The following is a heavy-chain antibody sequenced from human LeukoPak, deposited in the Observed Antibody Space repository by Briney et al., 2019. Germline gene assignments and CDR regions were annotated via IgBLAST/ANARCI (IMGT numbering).Heavy chain of an antibody. V-gene: IGHV1-18*01. CDR2: ISAYNGNT. Sequence: ASVKVSCKASGYTFTTYGITWVRQAPGQGLEWMGWISAYNGNTSYAQKLQGRVTMTTDTSTSTAYMELRSLRSDDTAVYYCARAGTLAAAGTKFIRWFDPWGQGTPVTVSS. CDR1: GYTFTTYG. CDR3: ARAGTLAAAGTKFIRWFDP. D-gene: IGHD6-13*01. J-gene: IGHJ5*02.